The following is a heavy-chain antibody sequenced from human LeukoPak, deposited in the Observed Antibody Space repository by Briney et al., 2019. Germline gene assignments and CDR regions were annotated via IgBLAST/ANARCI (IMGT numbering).Heavy chain of an antibody. J-gene: IGHJ3*02. D-gene: IGHD4-11*01. V-gene: IGHV1-46*01. CDR1: GYTFTSYY. CDR2: INPSGGST. CDR3: ARELPTTVTAGGAFDI. Sequence: GGSVKVSCKASGYTFTSYYMHWVRQAPGQGLEWMGIINPSGGSTSYAQKFQGRVTMTRDTSTSTVYMELSSLRSEDTAVYYCARELPTTVTAGGAFDIWGQGTMVTVSS.